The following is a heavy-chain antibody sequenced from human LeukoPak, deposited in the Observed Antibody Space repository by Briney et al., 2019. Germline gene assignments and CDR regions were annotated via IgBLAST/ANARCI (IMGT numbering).Heavy chain of an antibody. CDR2: IIPIFGTA. Sequence: SVKVSCKASGGTFSSYAISWVRQAPGQGLEWMGGIIPIFGTANYAQKFQGRVTITADESTSTAYMELSSLRSGDTAVYYCAREYSSSWYWHYFDYWGQGTLVTVSS. V-gene: IGHV1-69*13. CDR3: AREYSSSWYWHYFDY. CDR1: GGTFSSYA. J-gene: IGHJ4*02. D-gene: IGHD6-13*01.